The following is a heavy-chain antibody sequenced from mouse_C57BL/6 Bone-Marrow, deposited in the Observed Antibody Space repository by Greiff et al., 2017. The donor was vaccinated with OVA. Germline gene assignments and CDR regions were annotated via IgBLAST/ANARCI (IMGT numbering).Heavy chain of an antibody. Sequence: DVMLVESGGDLVKPGGSLKLSCAASGFTFSSYGMSWVRQTPDKRLEWVATISSGGSYTYYPDSVKGRFTISRDNAKNTLYLQMSSLKSEDTAMYYCARQRDGYYLHWYFDVWGTGTTVTVSS. CDR3: ARQRDGYYLHWYFDV. V-gene: IGHV5-6*02. CDR2: ISSGGSYT. CDR1: GFTFSSYG. J-gene: IGHJ1*03. D-gene: IGHD2-3*01.